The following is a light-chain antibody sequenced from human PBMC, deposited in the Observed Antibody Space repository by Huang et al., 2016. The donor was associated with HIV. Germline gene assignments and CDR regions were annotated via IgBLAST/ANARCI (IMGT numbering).Light chain of an antibody. Sequence: DIVVTQSPDSLALSLGEGAAINCTSTQSLSYSSKSKNYLNWYQVKPGQPPKLLIYWSSIRESGVPDRFSGSGSGTHFTLTINNLQAEDVAIYYCHQYYSTFQTFGQGTKVEV. CDR2: WSS. J-gene: IGKJ1*01. CDR3: HQYYSTFQT. CDR1: QSLSYSSKSKNY. V-gene: IGKV4-1*01.